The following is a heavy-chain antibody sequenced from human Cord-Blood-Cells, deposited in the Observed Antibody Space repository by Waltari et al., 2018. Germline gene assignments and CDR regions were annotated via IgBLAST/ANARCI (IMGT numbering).Heavy chain of an antibody. D-gene: IGHD2-8*01. CDR3: ARHAIRTFDY. Sequence: QVQLQQWGAGLLKPSETLSLTCAVYGGSFSGYYWSWIRQPPGKGLEWIGEINHSGSTNYNPSLKSLVTISVYTSKNQFYLTLSSVAAADPAVYYCARHAIRTFDYWGQGTLVTVSS. CDR2: INHSGST. V-gene: IGHV4-34*01. CDR1: GGSFSGYY. J-gene: IGHJ4*02.